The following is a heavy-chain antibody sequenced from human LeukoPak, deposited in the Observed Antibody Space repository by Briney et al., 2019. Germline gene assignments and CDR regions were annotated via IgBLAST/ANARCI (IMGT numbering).Heavy chain of an antibody. CDR2: ISGSGGST. J-gene: IGHJ4*02. Sequence: GGSLRLSCAASGFTFSSYSMNWVRQAPGKGLEWVSSISGSGGSTYYADSVKGRFTISRDNSKNTLYLQMNSLRAEDTAVYYCAKYYCSNTNCYIDYWGQGTLVTVSS. CDR3: AKYYCSNTNCYIDY. CDR1: GFTFSSYS. V-gene: IGHV3-23*01. D-gene: IGHD2-2*02.